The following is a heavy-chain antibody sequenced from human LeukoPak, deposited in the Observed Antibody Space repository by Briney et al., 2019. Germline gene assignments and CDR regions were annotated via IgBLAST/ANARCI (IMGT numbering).Heavy chain of an antibody. CDR3: ARVRSSGWYNFDY. Sequence: GGSLRLSCAASGFTFSSYEMNWVRQAPGKGLEWVSYISSSGSTIYYADSVKGRFTISRDNAKSSLYLQMNSLRAEDTAVYYCARVRSSGWYNFDYWGQGTLVTVSS. D-gene: IGHD6-19*01. CDR1: GFTFSSYE. CDR2: ISSSGSTI. J-gene: IGHJ4*02. V-gene: IGHV3-48*03.